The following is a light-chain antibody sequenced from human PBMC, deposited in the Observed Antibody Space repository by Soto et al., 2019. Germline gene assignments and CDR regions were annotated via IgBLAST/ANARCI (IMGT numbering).Light chain of an antibody. CDR3: QHNNSYSEA. J-gene: IGKJ1*01. CDR2: AGS. CDR1: QTINRW. V-gene: IGKV1-5*01. Sequence: DIQLTQSPSTLSASLGDRVTITCRASQTINRWLAWYQQKPGKAPKLLIYAGSTLQSGVPSRFSGSGSGTEFTLTISSLQPDDFATYYCQHNNSYSEAFGQGTKVDIK.